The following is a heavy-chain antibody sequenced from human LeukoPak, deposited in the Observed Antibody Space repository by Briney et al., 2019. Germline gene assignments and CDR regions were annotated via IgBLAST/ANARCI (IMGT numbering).Heavy chain of an antibody. D-gene: IGHD6-13*01. V-gene: IGHV4-59*01. J-gene: IGHJ2*01. CDR2: IYYTGST. CDR3: ARVYSTSWFWYFDL. CDR1: GGSISSYY. Sequence: SETLSLTCTVSGGSISSYYWSWIRQPPGKGPEWIGHIYYTGSTNYNPSLKSRVTISLDGPKNQFSLNLRSVTAADTAMYYCARVYSTSWFWYFDLWGRGTLLTVSS.